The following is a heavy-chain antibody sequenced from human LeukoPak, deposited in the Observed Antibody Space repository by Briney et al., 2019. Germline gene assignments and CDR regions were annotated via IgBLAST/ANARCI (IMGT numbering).Heavy chain of an antibody. CDR1: GGSISSYY. CDR3: ASTTYYDFWSGLYYFDY. Sequence: PSETLSLTCTVSGGSISSYYWSWIRQPPGKGLEWIGYIYYSGSTNYNPSLKSRVTISVDTSKNQFSLKLSSVTAADTAVYYCASTTYYDFWSGLYYFDYWGQGTLVTVSS. D-gene: IGHD3-3*01. CDR2: IYYSGST. J-gene: IGHJ4*02. V-gene: IGHV4-59*08.